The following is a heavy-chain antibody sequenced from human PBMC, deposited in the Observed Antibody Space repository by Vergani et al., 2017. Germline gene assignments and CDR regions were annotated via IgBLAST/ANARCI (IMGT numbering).Heavy chain of an antibody. Sequence: QVQLVQSGAEVKKPGSSVKVSCKASGGTFSRYAISGVRQAPGQGLEWMGGNILIFGTANYAQKFQGRVTITADKSTSTAYMELSSLRSEDTAGDYCARERPWVSDYWGQGTLVTVSS. D-gene: IGHD1-26*01. V-gene: IGHV1-69*06. CDR2: NILIFGTA. J-gene: IGHJ4*02. CDR3: ARERPWVSDY. CDR1: GGTFSRYA.